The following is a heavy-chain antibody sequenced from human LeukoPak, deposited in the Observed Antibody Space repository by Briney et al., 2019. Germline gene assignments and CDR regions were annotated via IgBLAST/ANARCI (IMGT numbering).Heavy chain of an antibody. D-gene: IGHD2-2*01. V-gene: IGHV4-39*01. J-gene: IGHJ4*02. CDR3: ARHQEDIAVVPFDY. CDR2: IYYSGNT. CDR1: GGSISSSSYY. Sequence: PSETLSLTCTASGGSISSSSYYWGWIRQPPGKGLGWIVSIYYSGNTSYYQSPKSRVTISVVKTKNQLSLRMSTVTAADTAVYYCARHQEDIAVVPFDYWGQGTLVTVPS.